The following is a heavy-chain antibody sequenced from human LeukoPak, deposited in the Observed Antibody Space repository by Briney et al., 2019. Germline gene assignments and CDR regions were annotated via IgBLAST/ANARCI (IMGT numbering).Heavy chain of an antibody. J-gene: IGHJ3*02. V-gene: IGHV4-61*02. CDR1: GGSISSGTYY. CDR3: ARLPITIFGVVINGGAFDI. Sequence: PSETLSLTCTVSGGSISSGTYYWSWIRQPAGKGLEWIGRMYTSGSTNYNPSLKSRVTISVDTSKNQLSLKLSSVTAADTAVYYCARLPITIFGVVINGGAFDIWGQGTMVTVSS. CDR2: MYTSGST. D-gene: IGHD3-3*01.